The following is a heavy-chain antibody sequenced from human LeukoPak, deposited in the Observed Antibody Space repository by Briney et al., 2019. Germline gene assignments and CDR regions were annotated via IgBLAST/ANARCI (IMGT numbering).Heavy chain of an antibody. V-gene: IGHV3-21*01. CDR3: ARDGGGGLDY. CDR1: GFTFSSAW. CDR2: ISISSNYI. J-gene: IGHJ4*02. Sequence: GGSLRLSCAASGFTFSSAWMSWVRQAPGKGLEWVSCISISSNYIYYPDSVKGRFTISRDNAKNSLYLQMNSLRAEDTAVYYCARDGGGGLDYWGQGTLVTVSS. D-gene: IGHD2-15*01.